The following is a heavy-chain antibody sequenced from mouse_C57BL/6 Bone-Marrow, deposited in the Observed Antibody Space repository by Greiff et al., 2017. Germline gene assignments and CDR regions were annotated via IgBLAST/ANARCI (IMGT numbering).Heavy chain of an antibody. CDR2: IHPSSGYT. CDR3: ASPEGFSYPGYFDV. CDR1: GYTFTSYT. V-gene: IGHV1-4*01. Sequence: VQLQQSGAELARPGASVKMSCKASGYTFTSYTMHWVKQRPGQGLEWIGYIHPSSGYTKYNQKFKDKATLTVDKSSSTAYMQLSSLTSEDSAVYYGASPEGFSYPGYFDVWGTGTTVTVSS. J-gene: IGHJ1*03. D-gene: IGHD2-10*01.